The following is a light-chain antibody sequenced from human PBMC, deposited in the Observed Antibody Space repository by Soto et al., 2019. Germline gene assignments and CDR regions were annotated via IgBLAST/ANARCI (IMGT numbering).Light chain of an antibody. CDR1: QSISSY. Sequence: DIQMTQSPSSLSASVGDRVTITCRASQSISSYLAWYQQKPGKAPKLLIYAASTLQSGVPSRFSGSGSGTDYTLTITNLEPEDFAIYYCQQRGNWPWTFGQGTKVDIK. J-gene: IGKJ1*01. V-gene: IGKV1-9*01. CDR3: QQRGNWPWT. CDR2: AAS.